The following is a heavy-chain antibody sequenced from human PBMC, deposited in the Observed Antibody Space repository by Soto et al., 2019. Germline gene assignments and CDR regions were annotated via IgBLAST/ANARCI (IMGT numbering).Heavy chain of an antibody. CDR1: GFTFSSYA. CDR2: ISYDGSNK. D-gene: IGHD2-15*01. V-gene: IGHV3-30-3*01. CDR3: AREEEVAANREYYYYGMDG. Sequence: GGSLRLSCAASGFTFSSYAMHWVRQAPGKGLEWVAVISYDGSNKYYADSVKGRFTISRDNSKNTLYLQMNSLRAEDTAVYYCAREEEVAANREYYYYGMDGWGEGTTVTIYS. J-gene: IGHJ6*04.